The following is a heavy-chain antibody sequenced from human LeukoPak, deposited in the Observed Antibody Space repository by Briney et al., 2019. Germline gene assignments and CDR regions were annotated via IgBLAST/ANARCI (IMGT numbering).Heavy chain of an antibody. CDR3: ARHLYGDGYPPLYFDY. CDR1: GGSFSGYY. D-gene: IGHD5-24*01. V-gene: IGHV4-59*08. Sequence: PSETLSLTCAVYGGSFSGYYWSWIRQPPGKGLEWIGYIYYSGSTNYNPSLKSRATISVDTSKTQFSLKLSSVTAADTAVYYCARHLYGDGYPPLYFDYWGQGTLVTVSS. CDR2: IYYSGST. J-gene: IGHJ4*02.